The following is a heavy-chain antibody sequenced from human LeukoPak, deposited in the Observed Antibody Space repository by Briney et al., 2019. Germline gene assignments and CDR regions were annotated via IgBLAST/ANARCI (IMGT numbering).Heavy chain of an antibody. J-gene: IGHJ4*02. CDR3: ARGEYYSDTSSYFDY. Sequence: GGSPRLSCAASGFTFSYYGMHWVRQAPGKGLEWVAVIWYDGSNKYYVDSVKGRFTISRDNSKNTLYLQMNTLRAEDSAVYYCARGEYYSDTSSYFDYWGQGTLVTVSS. CDR1: GFTFSYYG. CDR2: IWYDGSNK. V-gene: IGHV3-33*01. D-gene: IGHD3-22*01.